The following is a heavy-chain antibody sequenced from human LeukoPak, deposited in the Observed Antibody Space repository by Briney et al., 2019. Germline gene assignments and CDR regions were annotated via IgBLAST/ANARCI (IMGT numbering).Heavy chain of an antibody. D-gene: IGHD1-26*01. CDR3: ARLLLGGSHRWFDP. V-gene: IGHV4-39*01. Sequence: SETLSLTCTVSGGSISSSSNYWGWIRQPPGKGLEWIGSIYYSGSTYYNPSLKSRVTISVDTSKNPFSLKLSSVTAADTAVYYCARLLLGGSHRWFDPWGQGTLVTVSS. CDR1: GGSISSSSNY. CDR2: IYYSGST. J-gene: IGHJ5*02.